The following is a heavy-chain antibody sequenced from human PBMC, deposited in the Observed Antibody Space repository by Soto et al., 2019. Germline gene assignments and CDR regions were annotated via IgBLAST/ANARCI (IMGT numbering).Heavy chain of an antibody. CDR3: ARLGMTTANPLHY. J-gene: IGHJ4*02. V-gene: IGHV4-59*08. Sequence: SETLSLTCTVSGGSISSYYWSWIRQPPGKGLEWIGYIYYSGSTNYNPSLKSRVTISVDTSKNQFSLKLSSVTAADTAVYYCARLGMTTANPLHYWGQGTLVTVSS. CDR1: GGSISSYY. D-gene: IGHD4-17*01. CDR2: IYYSGST.